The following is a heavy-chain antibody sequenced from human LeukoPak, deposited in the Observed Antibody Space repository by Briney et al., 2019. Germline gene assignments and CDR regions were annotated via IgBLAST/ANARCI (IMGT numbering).Heavy chain of an antibody. CDR2: INPTSGGT. Sequence: GASVKVSCKASGYTFTDYYMHWVRQAPGQGLEWMGWINPTSGGTNYAQKFQGRVTMTRDTSISTAYMELSRLRSDDTAVYYCARVYLGVYYYGSSGYSHLDYWGQGTLVTVSS. J-gene: IGHJ4*02. CDR1: GYTFTDYY. V-gene: IGHV1-2*02. CDR3: ARVYLGVYYYGSSGYSHLDY. D-gene: IGHD3-22*01.